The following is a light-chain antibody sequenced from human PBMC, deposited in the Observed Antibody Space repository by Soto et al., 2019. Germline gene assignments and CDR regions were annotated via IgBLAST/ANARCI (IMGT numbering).Light chain of an antibody. CDR3: STWDDSLSAFVV. J-gene: IGLJ2*01. V-gene: IGLV1-44*01. CDR1: SSNIGSNT. CDR2: SNN. Sequence: QSVLTQPPSASGTPGQRVTMSCSGSSSNIGSNTVNWYQQLPGTAPKLLIYSNNQRPSGVPDRFSGSKSGTSASLAISWLLSEDEADYYCSTWDDSLSAFVVFGGGTKLTVL.